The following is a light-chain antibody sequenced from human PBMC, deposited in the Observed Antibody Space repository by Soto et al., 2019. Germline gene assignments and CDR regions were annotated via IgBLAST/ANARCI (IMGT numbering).Light chain of an antibody. V-gene: IGLV2-14*03. CDR2: DVA. J-gene: IGLJ1*01. CDR1: SSDVGGSNF. Sequence: QSALSHPASVSYSPGHSITISCTGTSSDVGGSNFVSWYQQHPGKPPKLIIYDVANRPSGVSNRFSGSKSGSTASLIISRLQTEEEADYYCVSYTSSNNYVFGTGTKVTAL. CDR3: VSYTSSNNYV.